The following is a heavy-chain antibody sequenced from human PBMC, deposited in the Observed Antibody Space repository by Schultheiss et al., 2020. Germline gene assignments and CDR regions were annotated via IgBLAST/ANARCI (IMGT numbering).Heavy chain of an antibody. J-gene: IGHJ6*02. CDR3: AREMGGIVVVPAATMIYYYGMDV. V-gene: IGHV3-74*01. CDR2: INSDGSST. D-gene: IGHD2-2*01. Sequence: GGSLRLSCAASGFTFSNAWMNWVRQAPGKGLEWVSRINSDGSSTSYADSVKGRFTISRDNAKNSLYLQMNSLRAEDTAVYYCAREMGGIVVVPAATMIYYYGMDVWGQGTTVNVS. CDR1: GFTFSNAW.